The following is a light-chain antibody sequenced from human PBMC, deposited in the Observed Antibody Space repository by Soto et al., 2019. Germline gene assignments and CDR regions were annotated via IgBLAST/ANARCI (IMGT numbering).Light chain of an antibody. Sequence: EIVLTQSPATLSLSPGERATLSCRASQSVSSYLAWYQQKPGQAPRLLIYDASNRATGIPARFSGSGSGTDFTLTISSREPEDFAVYYCQQLSNWPITFGQGTRLEIK. CDR2: DAS. CDR3: QQLSNWPIT. CDR1: QSVSSY. J-gene: IGKJ5*01. V-gene: IGKV3-11*01.